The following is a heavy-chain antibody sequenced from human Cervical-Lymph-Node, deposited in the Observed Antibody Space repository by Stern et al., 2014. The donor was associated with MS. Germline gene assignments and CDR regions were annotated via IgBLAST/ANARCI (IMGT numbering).Heavy chain of an antibody. CDR1: GGTFSSYA. CDR2: ILPIFGTA. Sequence: QVQLVQSGAEVKKPGSSVKVSCKAAGGTFSSYAISWVRQAPGHGLEWVGGILPIFGTANYAQKFQGRVTITADESTSTAYMELSSLRSEDTAVYYCARGELKEGLVRGMDVRGQGTTVTVSS. V-gene: IGHV1-69*01. CDR3: ARGELKEGLVRGMDV. D-gene: IGHD1-26*01. J-gene: IGHJ6*02.